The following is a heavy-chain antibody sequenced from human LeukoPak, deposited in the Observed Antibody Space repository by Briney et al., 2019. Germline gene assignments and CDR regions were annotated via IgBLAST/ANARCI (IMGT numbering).Heavy chain of an antibody. CDR1: GDSISTTSYF. V-gene: IGHV4-39*07. D-gene: IGHD6-13*01. J-gene: IGHJ4*02. CDR2: IFHTGST. CDR3: ARDHSSSSEDY. Sequence: SETLSLTCTVSGDSISTTSYFWAWIRQPPGKGLEWIGSIFHTGSTYHNPSLKSRVTISVDTSKNQFSLKLNSVTAADTAVYYCARDHSSSSEDYWGQGTLVTVSS.